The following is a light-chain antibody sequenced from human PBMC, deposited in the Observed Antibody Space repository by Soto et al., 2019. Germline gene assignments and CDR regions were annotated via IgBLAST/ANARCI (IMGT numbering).Light chain of an antibody. V-gene: IGKV3-20*01. J-gene: IGKJ5*01. CDR2: DAF. CDR1: QSIRSER. Sequence: IVMTQSPATLSVSPGERATLSCRASQSIRSERLAWYQQKPGQAPRLVIFDAFNRASGMPERFSGSGSGTDFTLTITRLEPEDFAVYYCQEYDASPITFGLGTRLEI. CDR3: QEYDASPIT.